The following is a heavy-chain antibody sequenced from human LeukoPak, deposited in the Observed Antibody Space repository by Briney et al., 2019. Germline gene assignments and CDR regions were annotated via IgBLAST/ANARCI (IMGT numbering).Heavy chain of an antibody. CDR1: GFTFSDYY. V-gene: IGHV3-11*04. D-gene: IGHD6-13*01. Sequence: PGGSLRLSCAASGFTFSDYYMSWIRQAPGKGLEWVSYISSSGSTIYYADSVKGRFTISRDNAKNSLYLQMNSLRAEDTAVYYCARSLSYSSSWPGGNFDYWGQGTLVTVSS. CDR3: ARSLSYSSSWPGGNFDY. J-gene: IGHJ4*02. CDR2: ISSSGSTI.